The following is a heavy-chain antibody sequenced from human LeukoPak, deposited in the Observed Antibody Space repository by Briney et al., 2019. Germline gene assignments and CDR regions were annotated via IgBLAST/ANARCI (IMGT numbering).Heavy chain of an antibody. Sequence: KPGGSLRLSCAASGFTFSSYSMNWVRQAPGKGLEWVSSISSSSSYIYYADSVKGRFTISRDNAKNSLYLQMNSLRAEDTAVYYCARVGYCSSTSCYLRISDAFDIWGQGTMVTVSS. CDR1: GFTFSSYS. D-gene: IGHD2-2*01. V-gene: IGHV3-21*01. J-gene: IGHJ3*02. CDR3: ARVGYCSSTSCYLRISDAFDI. CDR2: ISSSSSYI.